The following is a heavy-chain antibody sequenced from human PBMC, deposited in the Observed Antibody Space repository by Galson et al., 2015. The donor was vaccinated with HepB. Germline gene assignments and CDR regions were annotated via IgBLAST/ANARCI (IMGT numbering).Heavy chain of an antibody. J-gene: IGHJ6*02. D-gene: IGHD4-23*01. Sequence: SETLSLTCAVYGGSFSGYYWSWIRQPPGKGLEWIGEINHSGSTNYNPSLKSRVTISVDTSKNQFSLKLSSVTAADTAVYYCARVPRWGGYGMGVWGQGTTVTVSS. CDR2: INHSGST. CDR3: ARVPRWGGYGMGV. CDR1: GGSFSGYY. V-gene: IGHV4-34*01.